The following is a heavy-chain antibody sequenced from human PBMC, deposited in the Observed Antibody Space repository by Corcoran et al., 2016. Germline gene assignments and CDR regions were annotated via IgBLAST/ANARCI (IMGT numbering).Heavy chain of an antibody. J-gene: IGHJ5*02. Sequence: QVQLQQWGAGLLKPSETLSLTCDVYGGSFSGYYWSWISQPPGKGLEWIGEINHSGSTNYNPSLKSRVTISVETSKNQFSLKLSSVTAADTAVYYWARGHLGVSSGYYAGWFDPWGQGTLVTVSS. V-gene: IGHV4-34*01. CDR2: INHSGST. CDR1: GGSFSGYY. CDR3: ARGHLGVSSGYYAGWFDP. D-gene: IGHD3-22*01.